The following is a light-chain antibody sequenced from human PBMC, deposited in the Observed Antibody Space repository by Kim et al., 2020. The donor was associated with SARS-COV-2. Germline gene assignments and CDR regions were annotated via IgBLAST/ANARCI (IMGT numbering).Light chain of an antibody. CDR2: DVN. J-gene: IGLJ3*02. CDR1: SSDVGGYNY. CDR3: SSYTTSRTWV. Sequence: QSALTQPASVSGSPGQSITISCTGTSSDVGGYNYVSWYQQHPGKAPKLMIYDVNKRPSGVSNRFSGSKSGNTASLTISGLQGEDEAVYYCSSYTTSRTWVFGGGTQLTVL. V-gene: IGLV2-14*01.